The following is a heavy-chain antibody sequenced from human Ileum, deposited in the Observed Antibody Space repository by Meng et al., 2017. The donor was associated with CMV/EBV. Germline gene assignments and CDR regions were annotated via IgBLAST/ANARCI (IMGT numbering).Heavy chain of an antibody. V-gene: IGHV4-61*02. Sequence: QVLVQESGPRLVRPSLTLSLSCTVSGGSIISVSHYWSWIRQSAGKGLEWIGRIHTSGSTNYNPSLESRVTISIDTSRNQFSLKLTSVTAADTAVYFCARGKAVGTGHWGQGTLVTVSS. CDR1: GGSIISVSHY. CDR2: IHTSGST. CDR3: ARGKAVGTGH. J-gene: IGHJ4*02. D-gene: IGHD6-13*01.